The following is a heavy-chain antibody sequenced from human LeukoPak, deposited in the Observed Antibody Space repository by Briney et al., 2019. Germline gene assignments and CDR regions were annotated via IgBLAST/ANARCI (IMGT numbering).Heavy chain of an antibody. CDR3: ATGHYCSGGRCHVPYLDY. CDR1: GFTFSTYG. V-gene: IGHV3-NL1*01. Sequence: GGSLRLSCAASGFTFSTYGFHWVRQAPGKGLEWVSVFYCCGGSTYYADSVKGRFSISRDNPRNTLSLEMNSLRGEDTAVYYCATGHYCSGGRCHVPYLDYWGQGTLVTVSS. D-gene: IGHD2-15*01. J-gene: IGHJ4*02. CDR2: FYCCGGST.